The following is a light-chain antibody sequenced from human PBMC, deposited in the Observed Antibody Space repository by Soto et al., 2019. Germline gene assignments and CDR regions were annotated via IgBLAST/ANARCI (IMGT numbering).Light chain of an antibody. Sequence: EIVLAQSPGTLSLSPGERATLSCRASQSVSSSYLAWYQQKPGQAPRLLIYDASNRATGIPARFSGSGSGTDFTLTISSLEPEDFAVYYCQQRSNWPRTCGQGTKVEI. J-gene: IGKJ1*01. CDR2: DAS. CDR3: QQRSNWPRT. V-gene: IGKV3D-20*02. CDR1: QSVSSSY.